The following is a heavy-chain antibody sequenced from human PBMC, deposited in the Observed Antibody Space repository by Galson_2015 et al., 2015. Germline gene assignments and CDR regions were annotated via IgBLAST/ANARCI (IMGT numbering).Heavy chain of an antibody. V-gene: IGHV1-18*01. D-gene: IGHD2-2*01. CDR3: ARDPAEHCSTTSCSWNWFDP. CDR1: GYRFSNYG. J-gene: IGHJ5*02. Sequence: SVKVSCKASGYRFSNYGITWVRQAPGQGLEWMGWISTYNDNTEYAQKFQGRVTFTTDTSTTTVYMDVTSVTSDDTAVYYCARDPAEHCSTTSCSWNWFDPWGQGTLVTVSS. CDR2: ISTYNDNT.